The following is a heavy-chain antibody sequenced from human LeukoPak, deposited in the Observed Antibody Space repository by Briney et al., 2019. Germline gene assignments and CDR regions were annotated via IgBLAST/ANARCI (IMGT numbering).Heavy chain of an antibody. CDR1: GASISNYY. CDR3: ARGHAFDI. CDR2: IYYSGST. J-gene: IGHJ3*02. Sequence: PSETLSLTCTVPGASISNYYWNWIRQPPGKGLEWIGNIYYSGSTNSNPSLKSRVTISIDTSKNQFSLRLSSVTAADTAVYYCARGHAFDIWGQGTMVTVSS. V-gene: IGHV4-59*01.